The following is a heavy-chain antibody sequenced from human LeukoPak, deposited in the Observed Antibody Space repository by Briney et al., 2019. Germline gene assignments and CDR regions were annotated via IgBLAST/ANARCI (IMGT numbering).Heavy chain of an antibody. CDR1: GFTFSGST. D-gene: IGHD3-22*01. J-gene: IGHJ4*02. CDR3: ARYSSGYYHFDY. Sequence: GGSLKLSCAASGFTFSGSTMYWVRQASGKGLEWIGRIRSKGNSYATAYAASVKGRFTFSRDDSKNTAFLQMNSLKSEDTAVYYCARYSSGYYHFDYWGQGTLVTVSS. CDR2: IRSKGNSYAT. V-gene: IGHV3-73*01.